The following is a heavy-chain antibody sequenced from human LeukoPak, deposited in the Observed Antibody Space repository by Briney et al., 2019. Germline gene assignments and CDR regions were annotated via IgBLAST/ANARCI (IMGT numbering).Heavy chain of an antibody. D-gene: IGHD6-13*01. CDR1: GYTFTSYG. CDR2: ISAYNGNT. Sequence: ASVKVSCKASGYTFTSYGISWVRQAPGQGLEWMGWISAYNGNTNYAQKLQGRVTMTTDTSTSTAYMELRSLRSDDTAVYYCARDPAGVRSSWYYFDYWGQGTLVTVSS. J-gene: IGHJ4*02. V-gene: IGHV1-18*01. CDR3: ARDPAGVRSSWYYFDY.